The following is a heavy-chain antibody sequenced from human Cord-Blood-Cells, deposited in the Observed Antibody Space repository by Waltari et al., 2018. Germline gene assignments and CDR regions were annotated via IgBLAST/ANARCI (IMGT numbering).Heavy chain of an antibody. CDR1: GFTFSSYG. CDR3: ARVGYSSSFDY. V-gene: IGHV3-33*01. CDR2: IWYDGSNK. Sequence: QVQLVESGGGVVQPGRSLRLSWAASGFTFSSYGMQWVRQAPGKGLEWVAVIWYDGSNKYYADSVKGRFTISRDNSKNTLYLQMNSLRAEDTAVYYCARVGYSSSFDYWGQGTLVTVSS. D-gene: IGHD6-6*01. J-gene: IGHJ4*02.